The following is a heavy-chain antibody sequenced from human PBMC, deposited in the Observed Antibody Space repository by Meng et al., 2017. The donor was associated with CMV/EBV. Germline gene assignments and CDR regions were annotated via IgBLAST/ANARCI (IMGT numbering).Heavy chain of an antibody. CDR3: ARGDSGRLGGDY. CDR2: ISSSSSYI. CDR1: GFTFSSYS. Sequence: GESLKISCAASGFTFSSYSMNWVRQAPGKGLEWVSSISSSSSYIYYADSVKGRFTISRDNAKNSLYLQMNSLSAEDTAVYYCARGDSGRLGGDYWGQGTLVTVSS. J-gene: IGHJ4*02. V-gene: IGHV3-21*01. D-gene: IGHD1-26*01.